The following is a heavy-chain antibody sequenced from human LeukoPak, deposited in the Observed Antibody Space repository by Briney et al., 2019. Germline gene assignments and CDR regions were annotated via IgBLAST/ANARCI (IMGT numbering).Heavy chain of an antibody. Sequence: SETLSLTCTVSGGAISSHYWNWIRQPPGKGLEWIAYMYYSGSTIHNPSLKSRVTISVDTSKNQFSLNLSSVTAADTAVYYCARSGYCSGGSCYATGLFDYWGQGTLVTVSS. CDR3: ARSGYCSGGSCYATGLFDY. J-gene: IGHJ4*02. V-gene: IGHV4-59*08. CDR2: MYYSGST. D-gene: IGHD2-15*01. CDR1: GGAISSHY.